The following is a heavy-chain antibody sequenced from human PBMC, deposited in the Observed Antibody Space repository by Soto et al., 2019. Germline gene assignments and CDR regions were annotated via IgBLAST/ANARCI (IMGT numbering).Heavy chain of an antibody. D-gene: IGHD3-10*01. CDR1: GGSIRNYY. V-gene: IGHV4-4*07. CDR2: IYTSGNS. Sequence: QVQLQESGPGLVKPSETLSLTCSVSGGSIRNYYWNWIRQPAGKGLEGIGRIYTSGNSDYNPSLKSRVTMSADTSKNQLSLRLSSVTAADSAVYYCARLWFGKPPGYLDYWGQGIRVTISS. J-gene: IGHJ4*02. CDR3: ARLWFGKPPGYLDY.